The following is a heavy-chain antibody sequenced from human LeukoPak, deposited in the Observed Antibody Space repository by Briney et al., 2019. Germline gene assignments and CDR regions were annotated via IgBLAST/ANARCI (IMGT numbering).Heavy chain of an antibody. CDR3: ARGIDY. CDR1: GFTVSGNY. V-gene: IGHV3-66*01. Sequence: QTGGSLRLSCAASGFTVSGNYMTWVRQAPGKGLEWVSLLYSGGDTNYADSVKGRFSISRDNSKNTLYLQMSSLRVEDTAVYYCARGIDYWGRGTLVTVSS. CDR2: LYSGGDT. J-gene: IGHJ4*02.